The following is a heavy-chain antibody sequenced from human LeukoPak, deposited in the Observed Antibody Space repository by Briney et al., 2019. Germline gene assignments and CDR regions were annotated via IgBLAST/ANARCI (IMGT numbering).Heavy chain of an antibody. V-gene: IGHV3-48*04. CDR1: GFTFSSYS. CDR3: ARLLAVANFDY. D-gene: IGHD6-19*01. CDR2: ISSSSSII. Sequence: GGSLRLSCAASGFTFSSYSMNWVRQAPGKGLEWVSHISSSSSIIYYADSVKGRFTISRDNAKNSLYLQMNSLRAEDTAVYYCARLLAVANFDYWGQGTLVTVSS. J-gene: IGHJ4*02.